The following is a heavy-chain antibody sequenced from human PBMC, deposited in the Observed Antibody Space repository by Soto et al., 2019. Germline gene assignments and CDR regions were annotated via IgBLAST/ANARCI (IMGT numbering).Heavy chain of an antibody. CDR3: ARVPSTRDIWSYGVGGKYYYYYMDV. V-gene: IGHV3-7*04. J-gene: IGHJ6*03. CDR1: GFSFSHYC. D-gene: IGHD1-7*01. CDR2: IKQDGSEK. Sequence: VQLVESGGGLVQPGGSLRLSCAAYGFSFSHYCMSWVRQAPGKGLEWVANIKQDGSEKYDVDSVKGRFTISRDNAKNSMFLQMDSLRDEDTAVYYCARVPSTRDIWSYGVGGKYYYYYMDVWGKGTTVTVSS.